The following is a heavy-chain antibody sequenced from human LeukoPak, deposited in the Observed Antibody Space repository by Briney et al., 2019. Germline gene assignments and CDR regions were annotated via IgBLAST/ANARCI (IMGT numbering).Heavy chain of an antibody. Sequence: HSGGSLRLSCAASGFTFSTYGMHWVRQAPGKVLGWVAYIRFDGNDERYSDSVRGRFTISRDNSKNTLYLQMDRLRVEDTAVFYCTGGGGYCSGGRCYGHYSMDVWGQGTTITVSS. CDR2: IRFDGNDE. D-gene: IGHD2-15*01. J-gene: IGHJ6*02. CDR1: GFTFSTYG. V-gene: IGHV3-30*02. CDR3: TGGGGYCSGGRCYGHYSMDV.